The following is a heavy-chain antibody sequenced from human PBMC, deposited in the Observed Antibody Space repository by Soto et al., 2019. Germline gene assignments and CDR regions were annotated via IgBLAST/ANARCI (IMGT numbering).Heavy chain of an antibody. CDR3: ARGNSWSYFDY. CDR1: GYTFTSYA. J-gene: IGHJ4*02. D-gene: IGHD6-13*01. V-gene: IGHV1-3*04. Sequence: QVQLVQSGAEVKKPGASVKVSCKASGYTFTSYAIHWVRQAPGQRLEWMGWINTAKENTKYSQKFQGRVTITRDTSASIVYMELSSLRSEDTAVYYWARGNSWSYFDYWGQGTLVTVSS. CDR2: INTAKENT.